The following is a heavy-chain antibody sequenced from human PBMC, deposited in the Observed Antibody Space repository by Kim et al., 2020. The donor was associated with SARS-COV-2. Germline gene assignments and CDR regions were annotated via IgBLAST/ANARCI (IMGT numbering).Heavy chain of an antibody. D-gene: IGHD2-15*01. CDR1: GYNFRSFS. CDR2: ISVYNGNT. V-gene: IGHV1-18*01. J-gene: IGHJ4*02. CDR3: VRTRTVECTGARCYSPIDVY. Sequence: ASVKVSCKASGYNFRSFSFTWVRQAPGQGLEWLGWISVYNGNTTYARILQGRVIMTTETSTTTAYMELKNLRSDDTAVYYCVRTRTVECTGARCYSPIDVYWGQGTLVTVSS.